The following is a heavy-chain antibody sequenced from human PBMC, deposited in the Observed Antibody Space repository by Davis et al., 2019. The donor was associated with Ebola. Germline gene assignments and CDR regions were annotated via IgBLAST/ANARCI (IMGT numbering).Heavy chain of an antibody. CDR3: AKEGGLPV. Sequence: GESLKISCAASGFTFSSFGMHWVRQAPGKGLEWVASISIDGSVEYFADSVKGRFTISRDNAKNSLYLQMNSLRAEDTAVYYCAKEGGLPVWGQGTTVTVSS. CDR1: GFTFSSFG. D-gene: IGHD3-16*01. V-gene: IGHV3-30*18. J-gene: IGHJ6*02. CDR2: ISIDGSVE.